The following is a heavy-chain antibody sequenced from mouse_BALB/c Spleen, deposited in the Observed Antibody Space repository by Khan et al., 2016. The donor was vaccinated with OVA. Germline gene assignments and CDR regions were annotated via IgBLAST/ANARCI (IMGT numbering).Heavy chain of an antibody. CDR1: GFSLTSYG. CDR2: IWAGGST. D-gene: IGHD2-3*01. Sequence: QVQLKESEPGLVAPSQSLSITCTVSGFSLTSYGVHWVRQPPGKGLEWLGVIWAGGSTNYNSALMSRLSISKDNSKSQVFLKMNSLQTDDTAMYYCARGDGYYEDAMDNWGQGTSVTVSS. J-gene: IGHJ4*01. V-gene: IGHV2-9*02. CDR3: ARGDGYYEDAMDN.